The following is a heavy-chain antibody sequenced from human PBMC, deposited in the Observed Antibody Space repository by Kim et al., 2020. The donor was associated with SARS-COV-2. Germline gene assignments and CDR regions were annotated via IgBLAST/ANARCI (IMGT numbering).Heavy chain of an antibody. Sequence: KGRVTISVDTSKNQFSLKLSSVTAADTAVYYCARESYDFWSGERQYYFDYWGQGTLVTVSS. V-gene: IGHV4-31*02. J-gene: IGHJ4*02. D-gene: IGHD3-3*01. CDR3: ARESYDFWSGERQYYFDY.